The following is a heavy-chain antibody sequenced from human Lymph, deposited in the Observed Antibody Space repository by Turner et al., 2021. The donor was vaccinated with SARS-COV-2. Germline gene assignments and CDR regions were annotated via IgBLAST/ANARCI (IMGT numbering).Heavy chain of an antibody. J-gene: IGHJ4*02. D-gene: IGHD3-9*01. CDR3: ARLVHMDRYFDWVVQAEPPRNFDY. Sequence: EVQLLQSGAVVKTPASPLQISFTGSGYSFTSYWFGWVRQVPGKGLVWMRSIEPGDSETRYSPAFQGQVTISADKSIRTAYLQWSSLKASDTAMYYCARLVHMDRYFDWVVQAEPPRNFDYWGQGTLVTVSS. V-gene: IGHV5-51*03. CDR2: IEPGDSET. CDR1: GYSFTSYW.